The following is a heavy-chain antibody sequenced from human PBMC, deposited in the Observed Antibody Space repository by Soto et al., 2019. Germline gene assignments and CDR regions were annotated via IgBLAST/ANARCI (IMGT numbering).Heavy chain of an antibody. J-gene: IGHJ4*02. CDR3: ARPLGALQTYSFDY. D-gene: IGHD3-3*02. CDR2: IYPGDSET. V-gene: IGHV5-51*01. CDR1: GYYFSNYW. Sequence: PGESLKISCKGSGYYFSNYWIGWVRQMPGKGLEWMGIIYPGDSETTYSPSFEGQVTISADKSINTAYLQWSSLKASDTAMYYCARPLGALQTYSFDYWGQGTLVTVSS.